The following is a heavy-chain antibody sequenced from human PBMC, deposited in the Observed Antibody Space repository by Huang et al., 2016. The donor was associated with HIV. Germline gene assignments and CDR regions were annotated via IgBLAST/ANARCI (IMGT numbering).Heavy chain of an antibody. V-gene: IGHV4-59*11. J-gene: IGHJ6*03. D-gene: IGHD6-13*01. CDR1: GGSISSHH. CDR2: ISYSGST. CDR3: ARELFQYGSNWFMDV. Sequence: QVQLRESGPRLVKPSETLSLTCTVAGGSISSHHWTWIRQPPGKGLEWIGTISYSGSTNYIPSLHSRVTILVDMSKNQFSLRLSSVTAADTAVYYCARELFQYGSNWFMDVWGKGTTVAVSS.